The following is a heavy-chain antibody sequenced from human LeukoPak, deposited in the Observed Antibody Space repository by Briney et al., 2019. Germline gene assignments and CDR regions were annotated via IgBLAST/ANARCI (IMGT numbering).Heavy chain of an antibody. CDR1: GGSISSGGYY. J-gene: IGHJ6*02. V-gene: IGHV4-31*03. CDR2: IYYSGGT. D-gene: IGHD6-6*01. CDR3: ARDPSPHSDIAARPSRYYYYGMDV. Sequence: KSSETLSLTCTVSGGSISSGGYYWSWIRQHPGKGLEWIGYIYYSGGTYYNPSLKSRVTISVDTSKNQFSLKLSSVTAADTAVYYCARDPSPHSDIAARPSRYYYYGMDVWGQGTTVTVSS.